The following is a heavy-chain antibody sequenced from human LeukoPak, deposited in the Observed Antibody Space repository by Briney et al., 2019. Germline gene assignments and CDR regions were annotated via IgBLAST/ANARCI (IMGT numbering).Heavy chain of an antibody. CDR3: ARLSGSYFEPCFDY. J-gene: IGHJ4*02. V-gene: IGHV1-18*04. D-gene: IGHD1-26*01. Sequence: GASVKVSCKASGYTFTGYFMHWVRQAPGQGLEWMGWISAYNGNTNYAQKLQGRVTMTTDTSTSTAYMELRSLRSGDTAVYYCARLSGSYFEPCFDYWGQGTLVTVSS. CDR2: ISAYNGNT. CDR1: GYTFTGYF.